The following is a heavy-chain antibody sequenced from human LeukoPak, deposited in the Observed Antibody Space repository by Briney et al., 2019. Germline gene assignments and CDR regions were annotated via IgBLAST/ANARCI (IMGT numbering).Heavy chain of an antibody. CDR1: GFTFSSYG. V-gene: IGHV3-30*18. CDR2: ISYDGSNK. CDR3: AKELMHMVTTWDYYGMDV. J-gene: IGHJ6*01. D-gene: IGHD4-17*01. Sequence: GGSLRLSCAASGFTFSSYGMHWVRQAPGKGLEWVADISYDGSNKYYADYVKGRFTISTDNSKNTLYLQMNSVRAEDTGVCYCAKELMHMVTTWDYYGMDVWGQGTTVTVSS.